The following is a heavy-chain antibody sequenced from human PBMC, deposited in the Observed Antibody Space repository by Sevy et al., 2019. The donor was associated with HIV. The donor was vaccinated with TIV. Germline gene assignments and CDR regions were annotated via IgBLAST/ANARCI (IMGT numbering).Heavy chain of an antibody. D-gene: IGHD3-22*01. CDR1: GFTFSNYA. Sequence: GGSLRLSCAASGFTFSNYAMHWVRQTPGKGLEWVAVISYDGSNNYYADSVKDRFTIPRDNSKNTLYLQMNSLRAEDTAVFYCAASRGSSGFYSLDYWGQGTLVTVSS. CDR3: AASRGSSGFYSLDY. J-gene: IGHJ4*02. V-gene: IGHV3-30-3*01. CDR2: ISYDGSNN.